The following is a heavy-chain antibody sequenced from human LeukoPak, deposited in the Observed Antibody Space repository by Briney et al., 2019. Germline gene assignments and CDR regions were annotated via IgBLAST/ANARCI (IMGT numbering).Heavy chain of an antibody. CDR1: GFTFSSYS. J-gene: IGHJ4*02. Sequence: GGSLRLSCAASGFTFSSYSMTWVRQAPGKGLEWVSSISSSSSYIYYADSVKGRFTISRDNAKNSLYLQMNSLRAEDTAVYYCARQVGAIYFDYWGQGTLVTVSS. CDR2: ISSSSSYI. D-gene: IGHD1-26*01. V-gene: IGHV3-21*01. CDR3: ARQVGAIYFDY.